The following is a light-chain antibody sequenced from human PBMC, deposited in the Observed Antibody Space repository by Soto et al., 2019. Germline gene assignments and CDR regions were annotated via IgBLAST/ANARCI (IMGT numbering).Light chain of an antibody. CDR2: EVI. CDR3: SSKAGSSRHVV. J-gene: IGLJ2*01. CDR1: RSDIGDSNY. V-gene: IGLV2-8*01. Sequence: QSALTQPPSASGSPGQSVTISCTGSRSDIGDSNYVSWYQQHPRKAPKLIISEVINRPSGVPDRFSASKSGNTASLTISGLQPEDEADYYCSSKAGSSRHVVFGGGTKLTVL.